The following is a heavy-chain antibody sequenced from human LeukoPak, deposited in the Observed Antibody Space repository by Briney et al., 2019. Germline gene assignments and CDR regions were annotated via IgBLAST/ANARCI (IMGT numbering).Heavy chain of an antibody. CDR3: AKDITMVRGVTHFDY. D-gene: IGHD3-10*01. CDR2: VTYSGAGT. CDR1: GFTFNSYA. J-gene: IGHJ4*02. V-gene: IGHV3-23*01. Sequence: PGGSLRLSCAASGFTFNSYAMTWVRQAPGQGLEWVSTVTYSGAGTYYADSVKGRFTISRDNSKNTLYLQMNSLRAEDTAVYYCAKDITMVRGVTHFDYWGQGTLVTVSS.